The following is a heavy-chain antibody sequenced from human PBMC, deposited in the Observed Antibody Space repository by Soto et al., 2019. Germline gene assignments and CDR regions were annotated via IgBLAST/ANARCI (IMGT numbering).Heavy chain of an antibody. V-gene: IGHV2-5*01. J-gene: IGHJ6*02. CDR3: AHSGSYGQWPNYYSYGMDV. D-gene: IGHD6-19*01. Sequence: GAALIYPKRTLSLACTFSVLPLRTTGVGVGWIRQPPGKALEWLALIYWYDDKRYSPSLKSRLTITKDTSKNQVVLTMTNMDPVDTATYYCAHSGSYGQWPNYYSYGMDVWGQGTTVNVSS. CDR2: IYWYDDK. CDR1: VLPLRTTGVG.